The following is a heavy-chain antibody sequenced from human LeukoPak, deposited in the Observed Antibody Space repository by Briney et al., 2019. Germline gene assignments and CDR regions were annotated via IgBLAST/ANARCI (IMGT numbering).Heavy chain of an antibody. Sequence: LSLTCTVSGGSISPYYWSWIRQPPGKGLEWVSYISSSSTYIYYADSVTGRFTISRDNAKNSLYLQMNSLRAEDTALYYCARQAAATREDYFYYMDVWGKGTPVTVSS. V-gene: IGHV3-11*06. J-gene: IGHJ6*03. CDR1: GGSISPYY. D-gene: IGHD6-25*01. CDR2: ISSSSTYI. CDR3: ARQAAATREDYFYYMDV.